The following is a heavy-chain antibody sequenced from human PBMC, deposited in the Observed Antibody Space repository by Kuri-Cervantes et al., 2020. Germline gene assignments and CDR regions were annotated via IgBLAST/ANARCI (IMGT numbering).Heavy chain of an antibody. CDR2: ISSSSSYI. CDR1: GFTFSSYS. D-gene: IGHD2-15*01. CDR3: ARVVVVAATSNWFDP. Sequence: GESLKISCVASGFTFSSYSMNWVRQAPGKGLEWVSSISSSSSYIYYADSVKGRFTISRDNAKNSLYLQMNSLRAEDTAVYYCARVVVVAATSNWFDPWGQGTLVTVSS. J-gene: IGHJ5*02. V-gene: IGHV3-21*03.